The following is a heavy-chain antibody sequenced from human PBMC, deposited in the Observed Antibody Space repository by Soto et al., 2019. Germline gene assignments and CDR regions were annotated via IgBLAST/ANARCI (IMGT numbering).Heavy chain of an antibody. CDR1: GFIFRNYA. V-gene: IGHV3-23*01. CDR2: IGGNGADT. Sequence: EVQLLESGAGLVQPGGSLRLSCAASGFIFRNYAMSWVRQAPGKGLEWVSAIGGNGADTYYADSVKGRFTISRDNSKNTLYLQMNSLRAEDTAVYYCAKASGTRNPFDYWGQGTLVTVSS. CDR3: AKASGTRNPFDY. D-gene: IGHD1-7*01. J-gene: IGHJ4*02.